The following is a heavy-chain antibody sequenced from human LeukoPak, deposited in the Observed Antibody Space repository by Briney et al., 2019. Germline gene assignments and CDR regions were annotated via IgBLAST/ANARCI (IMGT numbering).Heavy chain of an antibody. D-gene: IGHD5-18*01. Sequence: GGSLRLSCAASGFTFSSYAMRWVRQAPGKVLEWVSDISGSGGSTYYADSVKGRFTISRDNSKNTLYLQMNSLRAEDTAVYYCAKDLSGYSYGQIDYWGQGTLVTVSS. V-gene: IGHV3-23*01. CDR2: ISGSGGST. CDR3: AKDLSGYSYGQIDY. J-gene: IGHJ4*02. CDR1: GFTFSSYA.